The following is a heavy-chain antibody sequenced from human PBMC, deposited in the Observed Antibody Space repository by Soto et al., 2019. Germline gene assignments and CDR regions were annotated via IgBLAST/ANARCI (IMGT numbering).Heavy chain of an antibody. V-gene: IGHV1-69*12. CDR2: IIPIFGTA. Sequence: QVQLVQSGAEVKKPGSSVKVSCKASGGTFSSYAISWVRQAPGQGLEWMGGIIPIFGTANYAQKFQGRVTITADESTSTAYMELSSLRSEDTAVYYCARGDGVLVPAARVRLGWFDPWGQGTLVTVSS. D-gene: IGHD2-2*01. J-gene: IGHJ5*02. CDR3: ARGDGVLVPAARVRLGWFDP. CDR1: GGTFSSYA.